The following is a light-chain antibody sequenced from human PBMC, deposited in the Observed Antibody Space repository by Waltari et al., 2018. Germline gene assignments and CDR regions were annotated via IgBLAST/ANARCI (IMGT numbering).Light chain of an antibody. CDR2: DVS. CDR3: CSYAGSSTYVV. Sequence: QSALPQPASVSGSPGQSITISCTGTSSDVGAYNYVSWYQQHPGKAPKLMIYDVSKRPSGVSNRFSGSKSGNTASLTISGLQAEDEADYYCCSYAGSSTYVVFGGGTKLTVL. J-gene: IGLJ2*01. V-gene: IGLV2-23*02. CDR1: SSDVGAYNY.